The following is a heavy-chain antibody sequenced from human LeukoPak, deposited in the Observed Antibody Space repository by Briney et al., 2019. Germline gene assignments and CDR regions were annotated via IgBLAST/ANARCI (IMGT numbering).Heavy chain of an antibody. D-gene: IGHD3-3*01. V-gene: IGHV3-30*18. J-gene: IGHJ6*02. CDR2: ISYDGSNK. CDR3: AKELYDFSYYYYGMDV. Sequence: PGGSLRLSCAASGFTFSSYGMHWVRHAPGKGLEWVAVISYDGSNKYYADSVKGRFTISRDNSKNTLYLQMNSLRAEDTAVYYCAKELYDFSYYYYGMDVWGQGTTVTVSS. CDR1: GFTFSSYG.